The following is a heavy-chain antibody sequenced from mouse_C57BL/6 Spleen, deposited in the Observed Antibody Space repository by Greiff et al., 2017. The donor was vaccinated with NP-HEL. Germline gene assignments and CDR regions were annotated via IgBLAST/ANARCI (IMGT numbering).Heavy chain of an antibody. J-gene: IGHJ1*03. D-gene: IGHD1-1*01. V-gene: IGHV5-4*01. CDR2: ISDGGSYT. Sequence: EVKLMESGGGLVKPGGSLKLSCAASGFTFSSYAMSWVRQTPEKRLEWVATISDGGSYTYYPDNVKGRFTISRDNAKNNLYLQMSHLKSEDTAMYYCARDRAYYGSDWYFDVWGTGTTVTVSS. CDR3: ARDRAYYGSDWYFDV. CDR1: GFTFSSYA.